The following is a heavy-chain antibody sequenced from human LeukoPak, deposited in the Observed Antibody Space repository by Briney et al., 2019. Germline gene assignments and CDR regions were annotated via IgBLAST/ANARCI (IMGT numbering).Heavy chain of an antibody. D-gene: IGHD2-2*01. J-gene: IGHJ4*02. V-gene: IGHV1-46*01. CDR1: GYTFTSYC. Sequence: ASVKVSCKASGYTFTSYCMYWVRQAPGQGLEWMGIINPSGGSTSYAQKFQGRVTMTRDTSTSTVYMELSSLRSEDTAVYYCARDQDALPAAMLTGFDYWGQGTLVTVSS. CDR2: INPSGGST. CDR3: ARDQDALPAAMLTGFDY.